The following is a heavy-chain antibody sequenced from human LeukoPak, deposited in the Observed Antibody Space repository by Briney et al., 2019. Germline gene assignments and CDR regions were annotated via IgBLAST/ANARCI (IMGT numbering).Heavy chain of an antibody. CDR1: GGSFSDYY. CDR2: INHSGST. D-gene: IGHD3-16*01. J-gene: IGHJ4*02. CDR3: AKTRTALFRGGYYFVS. V-gene: IGHV4-34*01. Sequence: SETLSLTCAVYGGSFSDYYWNWIRQPPGKGLEWIGEINHSGSTNYNPSLKTRVTISVDTSKNQFSLKLNSVTAADTAVYFCAKTRTALFRGGYYFVSWGQGTLVTVSS.